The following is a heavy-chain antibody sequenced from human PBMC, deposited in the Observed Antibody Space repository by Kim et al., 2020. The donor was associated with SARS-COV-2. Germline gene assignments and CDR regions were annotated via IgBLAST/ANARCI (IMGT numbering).Heavy chain of an antibody. D-gene: IGHD3-10*01. J-gene: IGHJ4*02. CDR3: ARSPSSGFDF. Sequence: SPTYAQKFQGRVTMTRDTSKSTVYMELSSLRSEDTAVYYCARSPSSGFDFWGQGTLVTVSS. CDR2: SP. V-gene: IGHV1-46*01.